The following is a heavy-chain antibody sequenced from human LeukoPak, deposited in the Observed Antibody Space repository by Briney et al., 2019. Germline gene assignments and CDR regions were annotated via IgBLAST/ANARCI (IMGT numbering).Heavy chain of an antibody. V-gene: IGHV4-34*01. CDR3: ARAPRIAVAAQEGYYFDY. CDR2: INHSGST. J-gene: IGHJ4*02. Sequence: SETLSLTCAVYGGSFSGYYWSWIRQPPGKGLEWIGEINHSGSTNYNPSLKSRVTISADTSKNQFSLKLSSVTAADTAVYYCARAPRIAVAAQEGYYFDYWGQGTLVTVSS. CDR1: GGSFSGYY. D-gene: IGHD6-19*01.